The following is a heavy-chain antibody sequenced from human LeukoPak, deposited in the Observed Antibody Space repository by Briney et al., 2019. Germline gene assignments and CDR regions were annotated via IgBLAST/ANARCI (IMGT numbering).Heavy chain of an antibody. CDR2: IYHSGST. CDR1: VGSISSSNW. J-gene: IGHJ3*02. D-gene: IGHD2-21*01. V-gene: IGHV4-4*02. Sequence: SETLSLTCAVSVGSISSSNWWSWVRQPPGKGLEWIGEIYHSGSTNYNPSLKSRVTISVDKSQNQFSLKLSSVTAADTAVYYCASSRIVWFHAFDIWGQGTMVTVSS. CDR3: ASSRIVWFHAFDI.